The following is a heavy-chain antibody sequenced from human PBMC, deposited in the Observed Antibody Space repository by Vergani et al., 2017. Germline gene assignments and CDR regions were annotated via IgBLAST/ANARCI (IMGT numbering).Heavy chain of an antibody. Sequence: QVQLVESGGGVVQPGRSLRLSCAASGFTFNHYGMHWVRQAPGKGLEWVAVTWYDGNNKQYADSVKGRFTISRDNSKSTMYLQMNSLTDEDTGVYYCARDLRLLYNRFDPWGQGTLVTVSS. CDR2: TWYDGNNK. V-gene: IGHV3-33*01. D-gene: IGHD1-14*01. J-gene: IGHJ5*02. CDR1: GFTFNHYG. CDR3: ARDLRLLYNRFDP.